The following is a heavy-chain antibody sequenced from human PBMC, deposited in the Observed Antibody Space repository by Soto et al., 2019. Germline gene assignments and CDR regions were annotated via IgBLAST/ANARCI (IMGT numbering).Heavy chain of an antibody. V-gene: IGHV3-30*18. Sequence: QVQLVESGGGVVQPGRSLRLSCAVSGFTFRSYGMHWVRQAPGKGLEWVAVISFDGSNEYYADSVKGRFTISRDNSKNRLYLQMNSVRTEDTAVYYCAKDQGDSSGYSNWFDPWGQGTLVTVSS. D-gene: IGHD3-22*01. CDR3: AKDQGDSSGYSNWFDP. J-gene: IGHJ5*02. CDR2: ISFDGSNE. CDR1: GFTFRSYG.